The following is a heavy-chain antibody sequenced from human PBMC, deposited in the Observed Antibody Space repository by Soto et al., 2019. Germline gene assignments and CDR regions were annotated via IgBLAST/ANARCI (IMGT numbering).Heavy chain of an antibody. V-gene: IGHV4-39*01. J-gene: IGHJ4*02. D-gene: IGHD3-10*01. CDR2: IYYSGST. CDR1: GGSISSSSYY. Sequence: QLQLQESGPGLVKPSETLSLTCTVSGGSISSSSYYWGWIRQPPGKGLEWIGSIYYSGSTYYNPSLKSRVTISVDTSKNQFSLKLSSVTAADTAVYYCARLRITMVRGNNPYFDYWGQGTLVTVSS. CDR3: ARLRITMVRGNNPYFDY.